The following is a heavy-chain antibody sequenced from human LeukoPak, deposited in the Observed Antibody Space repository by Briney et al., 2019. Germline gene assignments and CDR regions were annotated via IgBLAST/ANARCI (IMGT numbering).Heavy chain of an antibody. CDR1: GFTFTTYA. D-gene: IGHD3-22*01. Sequence: GGSLRLSCAASGFTFTTYAMTWVRQAPGKGLEWVSVISGSGGSTYYADSVKGRFTISRDNSKNTLYLEVNSLRAEDTAVYYCATAFYFDSSGPYWYFDLWGRGTLVTVSS. V-gene: IGHV3-23*01. CDR2: ISGSGGST. CDR3: ATAFYFDSSGPYWYFDL. J-gene: IGHJ2*01.